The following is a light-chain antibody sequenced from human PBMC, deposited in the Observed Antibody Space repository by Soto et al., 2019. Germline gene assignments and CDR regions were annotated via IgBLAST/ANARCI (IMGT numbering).Light chain of an antibody. Sequence: DIQMTQSPSSLSASVGDSVTITCRASQGIRNYVAWYQQKPGKLPKLLIYAASTLQSEYPSRFSGSGSGTDSTLTISSLQPEDVETYYCQKYNSAPLTFGGGTKVDIX. CDR3: QKYNSAPLT. CDR1: QGIRNY. V-gene: IGKV1-27*01. J-gene: IGKJ4*01. CDR2: AAS.